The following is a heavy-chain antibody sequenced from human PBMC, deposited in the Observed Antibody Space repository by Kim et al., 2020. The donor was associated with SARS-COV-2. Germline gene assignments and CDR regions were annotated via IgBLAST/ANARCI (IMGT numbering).Heavy chain of an antibody. CDR1: GFTFSIYW. CDR3: ATSMKPGAYDV. V-gene: IGHV3-7*01. Sequence: GGSLRLSCTGSGFTFSIYWMMWARQAPGKGLEWVASIDENGSKTYYADSVKGRFTISRDNVKNSLFLQMNNLRGEDTATYSCATSMKPGAYDVWGQGAKVTVSS. D-gene: IGHD3-22*01. CDR2: IDENGSKT. J-gene: IGHJ3*01.